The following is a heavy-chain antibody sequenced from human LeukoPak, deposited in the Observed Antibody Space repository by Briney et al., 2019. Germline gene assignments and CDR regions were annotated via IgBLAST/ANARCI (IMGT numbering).Heavy chain of an antibody. CDR2: INSYGSST. V-gene: IGHV3-74*01. J-gene: IGHJ5*02. CDR3: ARESSEWELNH. Sequence: PTGGSLRPSSASSGFTFSSYWMHWVRHAPAKGLVWVSRINSYGSSTTYADSVKGRFTISIDNAKNPLYLQLNSLRAEDTAVYYCARESSEWELNHWGQGTLDTVSS. D-gene: IGHD1-26*01. CDR1: GFTFSSYW.